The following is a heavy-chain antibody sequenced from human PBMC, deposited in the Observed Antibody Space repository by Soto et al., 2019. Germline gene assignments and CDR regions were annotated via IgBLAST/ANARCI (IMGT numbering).Heavy chain of an antibody. CDR3: ATSYVDYDYYYSYGMEV. V-gene: IGHV1-3*01. D-gene: IGHD4-17*01. J-gene: IGHJ6*04. CDR2: INVGNGNT. Sequence: ASVKVSCKASGYTFTSYAMHWVRQAPGQRLEWMGWINVGNGNTKYSQKFQGRVTITRDTSAGTAYMELSSLRSEDTAVYYCATSYVDYDYYYSYGMEVWGKGTTVTVSS. CDR1: GYTFTSYA.